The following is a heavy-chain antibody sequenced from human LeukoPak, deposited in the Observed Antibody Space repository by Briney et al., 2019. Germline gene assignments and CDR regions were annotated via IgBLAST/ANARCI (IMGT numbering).Heavy chain of an antibody. CDR2: INPSGGST. V-gene: IGHV1-46*01. J-gene: IGHJ4*02. CDR3: ARSPLGYYGSGSYSD. D-gene: IGHD3-10*01. Sequence: ASVKVSCKASGYTFTSYYMHWVRQAPGQGLEWMGIINPSGGSTSYAQKFQGRVTMTRDTSISTAYMELSRLRSDDTAVYYCARSPLGYYGSGSYSDWGQGTLVTVSS. CDR1: GYTFTSYY.